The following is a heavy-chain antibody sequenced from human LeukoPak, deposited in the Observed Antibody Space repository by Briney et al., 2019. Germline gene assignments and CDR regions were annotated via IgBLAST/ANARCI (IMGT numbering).Heavy chain of an antibody. D-gene: IGHD4-11*01. J-gene: IGHJ4*02. CDR2: INPNSGGT. V-gene: IGHV1-2*02. CDR1: GYTFSSYD. Sequence: ASVKVSCKAFGYTFSSYDINWVRQATGQGLEWMGWINPNSGGTNYAQKFQGRVTMTRDTSISTAYMELSRLRSDDTAVYYCARGLDGTTVTTWGQGTLVTVSS. CDR3: ARGLDGTTVTT.